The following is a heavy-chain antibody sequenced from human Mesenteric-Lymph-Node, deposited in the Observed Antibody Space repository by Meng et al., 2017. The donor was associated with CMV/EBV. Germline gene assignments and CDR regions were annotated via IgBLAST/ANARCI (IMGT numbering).Heavy chain of an antibody. CDR1: SISSSD. CDR2: ISYSGST. V-gene: IGHV4-59*01. D-gene: IGHD1-7*01. J-gene: IGHJ4*02. Sequence: SISSSDWIWIRQLPGKGLEWIGYISYSGSTNYNPSLKRRVTISVDTSQTQFSLKLSSLTAADTAVYYCARERVITGTTSGRQYYFDYWGQGTLVTVSS. CDR3: ARERVITGTTSGRQYYFDY.